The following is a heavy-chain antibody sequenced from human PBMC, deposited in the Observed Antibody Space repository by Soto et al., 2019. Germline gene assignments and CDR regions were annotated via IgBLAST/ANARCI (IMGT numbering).Heavy chain of an antibody. CDR3: ARESMVTATAPIDY. CDR1: GGTFSSYA. V-gene: IGHV1-69*13. CDR2: IIPIFGTA. D-gene: IGHD2-21*02. Sequence: GASVKVSCKASGGTFSSYAISWVRQAPGQGLEWMGGIIPIFGTANYAQKFQGRVTITADESTSTAYMELSSLRSEDTAVYYCARESMVTATAPIDYWGQGTLVTVSS. J-gene: IGHJ4*02.